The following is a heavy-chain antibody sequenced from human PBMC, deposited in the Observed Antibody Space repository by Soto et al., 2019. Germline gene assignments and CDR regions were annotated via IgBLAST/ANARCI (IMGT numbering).Heavy chain of an antibody. CDR2: IYHSGST. D-gene: IGHD3-3*01. CDR1: GGSISSGGYS. CDR3: ARDLEGYFDY. V-gene: IGHV4-30-2*01. J-gene: IGHJ4*02. Sequence: PSETLSLTCAVSGGSISSGGYSWSWIRQPPGKGLEWIGYIYHSGSTYYNPSLKSRVTISVDRSKNQFSLKLSSVTAADTAVYYCARDLEGYFDYWGQGTLVTVSS.